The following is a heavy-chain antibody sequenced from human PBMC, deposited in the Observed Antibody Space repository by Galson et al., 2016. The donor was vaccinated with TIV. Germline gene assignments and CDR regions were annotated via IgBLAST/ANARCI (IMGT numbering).Heavy chain of an antibody. Sequence: SVKVSCKASGGTFNSYGISWVRQAPGQGLQWMGGIIPVFGTTKYSQDFQGRVAVTADESTGTAYMELSGLRFDDTAVYFCARSRGYSYGYVDPWGQGTLSPSPQ. CDR3: ARSRGYSYGYVDP. V-gene: IGHV1-69*13. CDR1: GGTFNSYG. CDR2: IIPVFGTT. J-gene: IGHJ5*02. D-gene: IGHD5-18*01.